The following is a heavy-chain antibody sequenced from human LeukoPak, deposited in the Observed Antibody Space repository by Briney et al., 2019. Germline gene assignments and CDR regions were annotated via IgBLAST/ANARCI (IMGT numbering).Heavy chain of an antibody. D-gene: IGHD3-16*02. Sequence: GGSLRLSCAASGFTFSSYEMNWVRQAPGKGLEWVSYISSSGSTIYYADSVKGRFTISRDNAKNSLYLQMNSPRAEDTAVYFCAKRGVVVRVFLVGFHKEAYYFDSWGQGAQVTVSS. J-gene: IGHJ4*02. CDR3: AKRGVVVRVFLVGFHKEAYYFDS. CDR2: ISSSGSTI. CDR1: GFTFSSYE. V-gene: IGHV3-48*03.